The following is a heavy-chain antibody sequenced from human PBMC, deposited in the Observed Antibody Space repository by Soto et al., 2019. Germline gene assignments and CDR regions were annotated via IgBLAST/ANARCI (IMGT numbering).Heavy chain of an antibody. V-gene: IGHV4-34*01. CDR2: INHSGST. CDR3: ARVPEVAGGVTTHYFDY. D-gene: IGHD3-16*01. Sequence: QVQLQQWGAGLLKPSETLSLTCAVYGGSFSGYYWSWIRQPPGKGLEWIGEINHSGSTNYNPSLKGRVTLSVDTSKNQCSLKLSSVTAADTAVYYCARVPEVAGGVTTHYFDYWGQGTLVTVSS. J-gene: IGHJ4*02. CDR1: GGSFSGYY.